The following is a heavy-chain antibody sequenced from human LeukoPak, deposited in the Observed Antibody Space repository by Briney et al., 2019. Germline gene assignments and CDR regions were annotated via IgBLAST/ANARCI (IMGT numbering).Heavy chain of an antibody. CDR2: IYYSGST. J-gene: IGHJ4*02. D-gene: IGHD3/OR15-3a*01. CDR1: GGSISSGGYY. CDR3: ARGLDGADNYFDY. V-gene: IGHV4-30-4*08. Sequence: PSETLSLTCTVSGGSISSGGYYWSWIRQHPGKGLEWIGYIYYSGSTYYNPSLKSRVTISVDTSKNQFSLKLSSVTAADTAVYYCARGLDGADNYFDYWGQGTLVTVSS.